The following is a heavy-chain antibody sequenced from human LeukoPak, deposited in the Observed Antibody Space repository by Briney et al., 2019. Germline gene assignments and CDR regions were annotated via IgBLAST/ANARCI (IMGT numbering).Heavy chain of an antibody. J-gene: IGHJ6*03. CDR2: ISGSGGST. D-gene: IGHD5-18*01. Sequence: GGSLRLSCAASGFTFTSYAMSWVRQAPGKGLEWVSAISGSGGSTYYADSVKGRFTISRDNSKNTLYLQMNSLRAEDTAVYYCAKESSDRGYSYGYLWAYYYYYMDVWGKGTTVTVSS. CDR1: GFTFTSYA. V-gene: IGHV3-23*01. CDR3: AKESSDRGYSYGYLWAYYYYYMDV.